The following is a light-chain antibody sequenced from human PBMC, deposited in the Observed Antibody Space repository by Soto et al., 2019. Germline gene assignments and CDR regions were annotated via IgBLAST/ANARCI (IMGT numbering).Light chain of an antibody. CDR1: KNDVGFYDF. J-gene: IGLJ1*01. Sequence: QSALTQPPSASGSPGQSVTISCTGTKNDVGFYDFVSWYQHHPGKAPRLIIYEVVQRPSGVPDRFSGSKSGTSASLAITGLQAEDEADYYCQSYDNSLSVYVFGTGTKVTVL. V-gene: IGLV2-8*01. CDR2: EVV. CDR3: QSYDNSLSVYV.